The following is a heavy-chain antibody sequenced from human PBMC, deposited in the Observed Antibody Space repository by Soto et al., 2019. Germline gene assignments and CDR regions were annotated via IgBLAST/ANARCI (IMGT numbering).Heavy chain of an antibody. CDR1: GFTFNNYA. CDR3: AKDYGVRGIMTNLFDS. V-gene: IGHV3-23*01. Sequence: EVQLLESGGGLVQPGGSRRISCTASGFTFNNYAMAWVRHAPGKGLEWVSGMSGSGENTNYADSVKGRFTISRDNSKNTLYLQMKRLRAEDTALYYCAKDYGVRGIMTNLFDSWGQGTLVTVSS. J-gene: IGHJ4*02. CDR2: MSGSGENT. D-gene: IGHD3-10*01.